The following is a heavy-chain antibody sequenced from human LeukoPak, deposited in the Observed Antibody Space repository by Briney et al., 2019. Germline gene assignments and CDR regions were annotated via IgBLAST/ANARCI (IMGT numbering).Heavy chain of an antibody. J-gene: IGHJ4*02. D-gene: IGHD3-22*01. Sequence: GGSLRLSCAASGFPFSDYGMYWVRQAPGKGLEWLAVISHGGNNKYYADSVKGRITIHRDNSMNTLYLQMNRQTAKDTTGYYCAXDLYRIVVVPHYFDYWGQGTLVTVSS. CDR2: ISHGGNNK. CDR3: AXDLYRIVVVPHYFDY. V-gene: IGHV3-30*03. CDR1: GFPFSDYG.